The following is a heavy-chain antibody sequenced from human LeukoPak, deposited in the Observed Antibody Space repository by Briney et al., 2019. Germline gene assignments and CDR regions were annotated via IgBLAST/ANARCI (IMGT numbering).Heavy chain of an antibody. CDR3: TTAGVAVAGTVFYYYMDV. V-gene: IGHV3-15*01. CDR1: GFTFSSYG. Sequence: GSLRLSCSTSGFTFSSYGMHWVRQAPGKGLEWGGRIKSKTDGGTTDYAAPVKGRFTISRDESKNTLYLQMNSLKTEDTAVYYCTTAGVAVAGTVFYYYMDVWGKGTTVTVSS. D-gene: IGHD6-19*01. J-gene: IGHJ6*03. CDR2: IKSKTDGGTT.